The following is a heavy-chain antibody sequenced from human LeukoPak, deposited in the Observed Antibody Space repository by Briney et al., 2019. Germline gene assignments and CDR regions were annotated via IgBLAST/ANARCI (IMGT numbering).Heavy chain of an antibody. Sequence: GESLKISCKASGYSFTSYWIGWVRQMPGRGLEWMGIIYPGDSDTRYRPSFQGQVTISADKSISTAYLQWSSLKASDTAMYYCARAGRSEVRYVDNWGQGTLVTVSS. J-gene: IGHJ4*02. CDR3: ARAGRSEVRYVDN. V-gene: IGHV5-51*01. CDR1: GYSFTSYW. CDR2: IYPGDSDT. D-gene: IGHD3-9*01.